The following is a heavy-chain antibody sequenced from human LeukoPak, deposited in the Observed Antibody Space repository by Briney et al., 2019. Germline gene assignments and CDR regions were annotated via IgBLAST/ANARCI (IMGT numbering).Heavy chain of an antibody. CDR3: ARDPGPYCTTTSCYVDX. Sequence: SETLSLTCTVSGASISSYYWSWIRQPPGKGLEWIGCIYYSGYTNYNPSLKSRVTMSVDTSKNQFSLKVSSVTAADTAVYYCARDPGPYCTTTSCYVDXWGRGTLVTVSS. V-gene: IGHV4-59*01. CDR2: IYYSGYT. J-gene: IGHJ4*02. CDR1: GASISSYY. D-gene: IGHD2-2*01.